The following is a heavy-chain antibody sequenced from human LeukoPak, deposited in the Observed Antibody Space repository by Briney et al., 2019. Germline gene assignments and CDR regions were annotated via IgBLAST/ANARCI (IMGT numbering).Heavy chain of an antibody. CDR1: GGSINSGGYY. V-gene: IGHV4-31*03. Sequence: SETLSLTCTVSGGSINSGGYYWSWIRQHPGKGLEWIGYIYYSGSTYYNPSLKSRITMSVDTSKNQFSLKLSSVTAADTAVYYCAREGYGILWWGDYAFDIWGQGTMVTVSS. CDR3: AREGYGILWWGDYAFDI. CDR2: IYYSGST. J-gene: IGHJ3*02. D-gene: IGHD2-21*01.